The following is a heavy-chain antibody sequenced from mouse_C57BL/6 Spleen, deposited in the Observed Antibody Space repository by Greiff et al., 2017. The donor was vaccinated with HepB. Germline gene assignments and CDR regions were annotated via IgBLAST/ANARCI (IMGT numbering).Heavy chain of an antibody. V-gene: IGHV1-82*01. D-gene: IGHD3-2*02. CDR3: ARWETAQAY. CDR1: GYAFSSSW. J-gene: IGHJ2*01. CDR2: IYPGDGDT. Sequence: QVQLKQSGPELVKPGASVKISYKASGYAFSSSWMNWVKQRPGKGLEWIGRIYPGDGDTNYNGKFKGKATLTADKSSSTAYMQLSSLTSEDSAVYFCARWETAQAYWGQGTTLTVSS.